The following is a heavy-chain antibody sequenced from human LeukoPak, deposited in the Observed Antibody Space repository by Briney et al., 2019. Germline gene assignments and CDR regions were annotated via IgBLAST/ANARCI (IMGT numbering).Heavy chain of an antibody. CDR3: AREIKLPRGYSGYDPPLYYFGY. D-gene: IGHD5-12*01. Sequence: SVKVSCKASGGTFSSYAISWVRQAPGQGLEWMGGIIPIFGTANYAQKFQGRVTITADESTSTAYMELSSLRSEDTAVYYCAREIKLPRGYSGYDPPLYYFGYWGQGTLVTVSS. CDR2: IIPIFGTA. J-gene: IGHJ4*02. CDR1: GGTFSSYA. V-gene: IGHV1-69*13.